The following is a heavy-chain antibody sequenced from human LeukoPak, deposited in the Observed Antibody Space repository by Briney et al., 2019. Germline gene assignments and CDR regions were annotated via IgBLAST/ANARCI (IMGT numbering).Heavy chain of an antibody. CDR1: GFTFSNYG. D-gene: IGHD2-15*01. Sequence: RGSLRLSCAASGFTFSNYGTHWVRQAPGKGLEWVVVISHDGSNNNYADSVKGRFTISRDNSKNTLYLKMNSLIPEDTAVYYCAKVRVGTAHFDYWGQGTLVTVSS. CDR3: AKVRVGTAHFDY. CDR2: ISHDGSNN. J-gene: IGHJ4*02. V-gene: IGHV3-30*18.